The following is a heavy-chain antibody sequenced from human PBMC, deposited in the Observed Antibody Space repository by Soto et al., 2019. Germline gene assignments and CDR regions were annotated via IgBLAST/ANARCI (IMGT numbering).Heavy chain of an antibody. D-gene: IGHD3-10*01. CDR2: IVVGSGNT. CDR1: GYTLTDLA. J-gene: IGHJ6*02. CDR3: AAEMVRGAAASYGMDV. Sequence: SVKVSCKVSGYTLTDLAMHWVRQARGQRLEWIGWIVVGSGNTNYAQKFQERVTITRDMSTSTAYMELSSLRSEDTAVYYCAAEMVRGAAASYGMDVWGQGTTVTVS. V-gene: IGHV1-58*02.